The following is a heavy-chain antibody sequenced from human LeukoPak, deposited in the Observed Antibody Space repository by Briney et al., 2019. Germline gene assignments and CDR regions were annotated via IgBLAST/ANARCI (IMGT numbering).Heavy chain of an antibody. CDR3: GKTDIYFNPIDY. D-gene: IGHD3-9*01. CDR1: GVSISSSEW. V-gene: IGHV4-4*02. J-gene: IGHJ4*02. Sequence: PSGTLSLTCAVSGVSISSSEWWIWVRQPPGQGLEWIGEVHRDGRTRYNPSLKSRVTMSMDYSKNQFSLSVTSVTAADTAIYYCGKTDIYFNPIDYWGPGSLVTVSS. CDR2: VHRDGRT.